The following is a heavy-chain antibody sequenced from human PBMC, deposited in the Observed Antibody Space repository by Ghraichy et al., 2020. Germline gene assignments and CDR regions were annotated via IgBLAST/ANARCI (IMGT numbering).Heavy chain of an antibody. CDR1: GFTFDDYA. Sequence: GGSLRLSCAASGFTFDDYAMHWVRQAPGKGLEWVSGISWNSGSIGYADSVKGRFTISRDNAKNSLYLQMNSLRAEDTALYYCAKDALTGPIATQGNGGFQHWGQGTLVTVSS. D-gene: IGHD1-14*01. J-gene: IGHJ1*01. CDR2: ISWNSGSI. CDR3: AKDALTGPIATQGNGGFQH. V-gene: IGHV3-9*01.